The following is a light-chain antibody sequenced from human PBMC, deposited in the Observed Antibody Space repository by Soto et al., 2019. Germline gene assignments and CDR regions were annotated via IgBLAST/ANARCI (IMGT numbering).Light chain of an antibody. Sequence: DIQTTQSPSSLSASVGDRVTITCRASQGISTYLGWYQQKPGKVPKSLIYSASNLQSGVPSRFSASGSGTEFTLTITDMQPDDFATYYCQQYYRYPWMFGQGTKVEIK. CDR3: QQYYRYPWM. CDR2: SAS. J-gene: IGKJ1*01. V-gene: IGKV1-16*01. CDR1: QGISTY.